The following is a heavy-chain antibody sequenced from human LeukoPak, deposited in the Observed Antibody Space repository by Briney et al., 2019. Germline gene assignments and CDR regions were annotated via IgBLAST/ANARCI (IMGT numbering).Heavy chain of an antibody. CDR2: FDPEDGET. CDR3: ATVGRNYYESSGYYSRKNYNWFDP. Sequence: ASVKVSCKVSGYTLTELPMHWVRQAPGKGLEWMGGFDPEDGETIYAQKFQGRVTMTEDTSTDTAYLELSSLRSEDTAVYYCATVGRNYYESSGYYSRKNYNWFDPWGQGTLVTVSS. D-gene: IGHD3-22*01. J-gene: IGHJ5*02. V-gene: IGHV1-24*01. CDR1: GYTLTELP.